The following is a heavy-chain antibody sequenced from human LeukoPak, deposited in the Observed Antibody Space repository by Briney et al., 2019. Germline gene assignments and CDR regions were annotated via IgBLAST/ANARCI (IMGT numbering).Heavy chain of an antibody. CDR3: ASSYDILTSYGMDV. Sequence: PSETLSLTCAVYGGSFSGYYWSWIRQPPGKGLEWIGEINHSGSTNYNPSLKSRVTISVDTSKNQFPLKLSSVTAADTAVYYCASSYDILTSYGMDVWGQGTTVTVSS. V-gene: IGHV4-34*01. CDR1: GGSFSGYY. D-gene: IGHD3-9*01. J-gene: IGHJ6*02. CDR2: INHSGST.